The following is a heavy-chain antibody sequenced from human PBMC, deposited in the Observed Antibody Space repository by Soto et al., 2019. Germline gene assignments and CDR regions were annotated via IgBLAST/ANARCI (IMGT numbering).Heavy chain of an antibody. V-gene: IGHV3-21*01. Sequence: GGSLRLSCAASGFTFSSYSMNWVRQAPGKGLEWVSSISSSSSYIYYADSVKGRFTISRDNAKNSLYLQMNSLRAEDTAVYYCARGSRHYYDSSGRTYYYYYGMDVWGQGTTVTVS. J-gene: IGHJ6*02. CDR2: ISSSSSYI. D-gene: IGHD3-22*01. CDR1: GFTFSSYS. CDR3: ARGSRHYYDSSGRTYYYYYGMDV.